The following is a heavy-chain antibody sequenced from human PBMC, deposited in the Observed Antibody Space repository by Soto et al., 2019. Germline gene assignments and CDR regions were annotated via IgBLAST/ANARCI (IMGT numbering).Heavy chain of an antibody. Sequence: QVQLVESGGGVVQPGRSLRLSCAASGFTFSSYAMHWVRQAPGKGLEWVAVISYDGSNKYYADSVKGRFTISRDNSKNTLYLQMNSLRAEDTAVYYCARVPVQQWLVGGAYYYYYYGMDVWGQGTTVTVSS. D-gene: IGHD6-19*01. CDR2: ISYDGSNK. CDR1: GFTFSSYA. J-gene: IGHJ6*02. V-gene: IGHV3-30-3*01. CDR3: ARVPVQQWLVGGAYYYYYYGMDV.